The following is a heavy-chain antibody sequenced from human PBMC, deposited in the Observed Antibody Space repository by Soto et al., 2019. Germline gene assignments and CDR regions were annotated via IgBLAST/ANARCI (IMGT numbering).Heavy chain of an antibody. J-gene: IGHJ6*02. CDR3: AKDRNYIAIVEMATTGMDV. CDR1: GFTFRNHG. Sequence: GGSLRLSCVASGFTFRNHGMHWVRQAPGKGLEWVAVISYNGKNDHYADSLKGRFTISRDNSKNTVFLQMNSLTPEDTAVYYCAKDRNYIAIVEMATTGMDVWGQGTTVTVSS. D-gene: IGHD1-1*01. V-gene: IGHV3-30*18. CDR2: ISYNGKND.